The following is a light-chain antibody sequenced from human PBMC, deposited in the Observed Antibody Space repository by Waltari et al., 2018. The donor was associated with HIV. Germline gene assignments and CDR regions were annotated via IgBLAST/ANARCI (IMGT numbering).Light chain of an antibody. Sequence: NFMLTHPHSVSQSPGKTVTISCTRSSGSIASHYVQWYRQRPGSSPTTVIYKDQQRSSGVPCRFSGSIDSSSNSASLTISGLKTEDEAGYYGQSYDDTNRVFGGGTKLIVL. J-gene: IGLJ3*02. CDR1: SGSIASHY. CDR3: QSYDDTNRV. V-gene: IGLV6-57*01. CDR2: KDQ.